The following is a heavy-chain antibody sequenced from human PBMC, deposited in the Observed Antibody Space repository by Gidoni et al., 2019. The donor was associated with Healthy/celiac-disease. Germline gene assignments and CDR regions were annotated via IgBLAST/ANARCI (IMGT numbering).Heavy chain of an antibody. CDR2: ISSSSSYI. V-gene: IGHV3-21*01. J-gene: IGHJ6*02. CDR3: AIQGRGYCSGGSCYVGYYYYGMDV. Sequence: DVQLVESWGGLVKPGGSLSLSCAASGFTFSSCSMTWVLQAPGKWLEWVSSISSSSSYIYDADSVKGRFTISRDNAKNSLYLQMNSLRAEDTAVYDCAIQGRGYCSGGSCYVGYYYYGMDVWGQGTTVTVSS. CDR1: GFTFSSCS. D-gene: IGHD2-15*01.